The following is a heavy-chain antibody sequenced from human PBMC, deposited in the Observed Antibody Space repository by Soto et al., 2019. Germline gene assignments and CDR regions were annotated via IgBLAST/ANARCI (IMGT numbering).Heavy chain of an antibody. CDR3: ARVRDYSAGD. Sequence: PSETLSLTCAVYGGSFSGYYWSWIRQPPGKGLEWIGEINHSGSTNYNPSLKSRVTISVDTSKNQFSLKLSSVTAADTAVYYCARVRDYSAGDWGQGTLVTVSP. J-gene: IGHJ4*02. CDR2: INHSGST. D-gene: IGHD4-17*01. CDR1: GGSFSGYY. V-gene: IGHV4-34*01.